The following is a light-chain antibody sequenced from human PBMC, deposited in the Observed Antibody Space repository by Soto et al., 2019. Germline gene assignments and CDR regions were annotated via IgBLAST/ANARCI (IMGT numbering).Light chain of an antibody. CDR1: SGDIGSYNR. J-gene: IGLJ2*01. CDR3: CSYAGSSTVV. Sequence: QSALTQPASVSGSPGQSITISCTGTSGDIGSYNRVSWYQQHPGKAPKLIIYEDTKRPSGVSNRFSGSKSGYTASLTISGLQAEDEADYYCCSYAGSSTVVFGGGTKLTVL. CDR2: EDT. V-gene: IGLV2-23*01.